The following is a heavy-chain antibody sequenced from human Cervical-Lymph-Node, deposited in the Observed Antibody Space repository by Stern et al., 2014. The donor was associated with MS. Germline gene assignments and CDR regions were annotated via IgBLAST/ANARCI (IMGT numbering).Heavy chain of an antibody. Sequence: VHLVESGAEVKKPGASVKVSCKTSGYTFIDYNIHWVRQAPGQGLEWMGWINPRSGTTSYLQKFQGRASMTGDTSISTAYMELNNLRSDDTAVYYCARGGSLTATGDDWGQGTLVTVSS. CDR3: ARGGSLTATGDD. D-gene: IGHD6-13*01. J-gene: IGHJ4*02. V-gene: IGHV1-2*02. CDR1: GYTFIDYN. CDR2: INPRSGTT.